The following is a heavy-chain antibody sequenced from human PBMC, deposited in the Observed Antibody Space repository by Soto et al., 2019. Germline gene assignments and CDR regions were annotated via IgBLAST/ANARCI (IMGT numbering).Heavy chain of an antibody. CDR1: GFSFSNSS. Sequence: GGSLRLSCAASGFSFSNSSMNWVRQAPGKGLEWVGGIKSKTDGGTTDYAAPVKGRFTISRDDSKNTLYLQMNSLKTEDTAVYYCTTLVLWFGELLPTKEVDYWGQGTLVTVSS. D-gene: IGHD3-10*01. J-gene: IGHJ4*02. CDR2: IKSKTDGGTT. CDR3: TTLVLWFGELLPTKEVDY. V-gene: IGHV3-15*07.